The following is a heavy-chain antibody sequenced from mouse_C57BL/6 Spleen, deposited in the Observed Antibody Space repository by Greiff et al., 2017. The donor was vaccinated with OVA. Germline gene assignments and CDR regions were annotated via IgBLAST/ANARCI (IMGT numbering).Heavy chain of an antibody. Sequence: QVQLQQSGAELVRPGASVTLSCKASGYTFTDYEMHWVKQTPVHGLEWIGAIDPETGGTAYNQKFKGKAILTADKSSSTAYMELRSLTSEDSAVYYCTKRNWDGYFDYWGQGTTLTVSS. CDR2: IDPETGGT. J-gene: IGHJ2*01. D-gene: IGHD4-1*01. CDR1: GYTFTDYE. V-gene: IGHV1-15*01. CDR3: TKRNWDGYFDY.